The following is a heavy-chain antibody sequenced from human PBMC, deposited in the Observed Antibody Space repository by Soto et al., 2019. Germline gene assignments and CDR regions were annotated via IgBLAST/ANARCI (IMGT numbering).Heavy chain of an antibody. CDR1: GYTYTEYA. CDR2: INVGNGNA. Sequence: QVQFVQSGAEVKKPGASVKLSCKTSGYTYTEYAIHWVRQAPGQGLEWMGWINVGNGNAKYSQRVEGRVTMTRDASASTVYMEVGSLASEDTAVYCTSSSERGYWGQGTLVTVSS. V-gene: IGHV1-3*01. D-gene: IGHD2-2*01. J-gene: IGHJ4*02. CDR3: SSSERGY.